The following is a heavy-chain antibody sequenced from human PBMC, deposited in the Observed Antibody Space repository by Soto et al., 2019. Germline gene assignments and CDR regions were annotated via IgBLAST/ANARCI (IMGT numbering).Heavy chain of an antibody. CDR3: ARGYYYDSSGYYNDAFDI. CDR2: INPNSGGT. D-gene: IGHD3-22*01. CDR1: GYTFTGYY. Sequence: QVQQVQSGAEVKKPGASVKVSCKASGYTFTGYYMHWVRQAPGQGLEWMGWINPNSGGTNYAQKFQGWVTMTRDTSISTAYMELSRLRSDDTAVYYCARGYYYDSSGYYNDAFDIWGQGTMVTVSS. J-gene: IGHJ3*02. V-gene: IGHV1-2*04.